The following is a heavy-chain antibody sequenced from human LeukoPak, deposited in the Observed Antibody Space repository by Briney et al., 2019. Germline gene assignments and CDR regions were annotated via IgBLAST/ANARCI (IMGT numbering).Heavy chain of an antibody. CDR3: ATDGSDYYYGMDV. J-gene: IGHJ6*02. CDR1: GGSISSSNW. Sequence: SETLSLTCAVSGGSISSSNWWSWVRQPPGKGLEWIGEIYHSGGTNYNPSLKSRVTISVDKSKNQFSLKLSSVTAADTAVYYCATDGSDYYYGMDVWGQGTTVTVSS. CDR2: IYHSGGT. V-gene: IGHV4-4*02. D-gene: IGHD2-15*01.